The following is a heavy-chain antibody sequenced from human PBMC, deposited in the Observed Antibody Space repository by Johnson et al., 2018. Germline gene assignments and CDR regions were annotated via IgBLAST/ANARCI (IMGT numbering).Heavy chain of an antibody. Sequence: QVQLQESGPGLVKPSETLSLTCTVSGGSISSYYWSWIRQPPGQGLEWIGYIYYSGSTNYNPPLKSRVTISVDTSKNQFSLKLSSVTAADTAVYYCARALLGSYDAFDIWGQGTMVTVSS. V-gene: IGHV4-59*01. CDR2: IYYSGST. CDR1: GGSISSYY. J-gene: IGHJ3*02. CDR3: ARALLGSYDAFDI. D-gene: IGHD1-26*01.